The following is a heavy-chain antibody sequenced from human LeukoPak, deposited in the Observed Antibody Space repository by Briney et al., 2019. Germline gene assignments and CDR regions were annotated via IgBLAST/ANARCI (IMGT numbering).Heavy chain of an antibody. CDR2: ISHDGSNK. J-gene: IGHJ6*04. CDR1: GLTFSSYG. V-gene: IGHV3-30*18. Sequence: GGSLRLSCVVSGLTFSSYGMHWVRQAPGKGLEWVAVISHDGSNKYYADSVKGRFTISRDNSKNTLYLQMNSLRAEDTAVFYCAKDAPPCSGGSCYSGYYFYGMDVWGKGTTVTVSS. CDR3: AKDAPPCSGGSCYSGYYFYGMDV. D-gene: IGHD2-15*01.